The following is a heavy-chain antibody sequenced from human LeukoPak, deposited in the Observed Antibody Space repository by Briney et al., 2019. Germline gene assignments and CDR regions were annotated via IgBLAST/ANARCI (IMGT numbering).Heavy chain of an antibody. CDR2: IYYSGST. V-gene: IGHV4-59*12. J-gene: IGHJ2*01. CDR1: GGSISSYY. Sequence: SETLSLTCTVSGGSISSYYWSWIRQPPGKGLEWIGYIYYSGSTNYNPSLKSRVTISVDTSKKQFSLKLSSVTAADTAVYYCARDPGYYYDSSGYHYWYFDLWGRGTLVTVSS. CDR3: ARDPGYYYDSSGYHYWYFDL. D-gene: IGHD3-22*01.